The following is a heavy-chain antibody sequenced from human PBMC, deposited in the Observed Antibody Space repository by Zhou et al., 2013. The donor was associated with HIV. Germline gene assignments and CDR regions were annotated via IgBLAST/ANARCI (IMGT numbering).Heavy chain of an antibody. Sequence: QVQLVQSGAEVKKPGSSVKVSCKASGGTFSSYAISWVRQAPGQGLEWMGRIIPIFGTANYAQKFQGRVTITADESTSTAYMELSSLRSEDTAVYYCASLGYCSSTSCYYFDYWGQGTLVTVSS. CDR3: ASLGYCSSTSCYYFDY. J-gene: IGHJ4*02. V-gene: IGHV1-69*13. CDR2: IIPIFGTA. CDR1: GGTFSSYA. D-gene: IGHD2-2*01.